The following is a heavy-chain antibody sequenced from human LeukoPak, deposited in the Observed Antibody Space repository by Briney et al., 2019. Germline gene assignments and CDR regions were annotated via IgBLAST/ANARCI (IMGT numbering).Heavy chain of an antibody. CDR2: IYYSGST. Sequence: ASETLSLTCTVSGGSISSYYWSWIRQPPGKGLEWIGYIYYSGSTNYNPSLKSRVTISVDTSKNQFSLKLSSVTAADTAVYYCAKVWSVGAGLVSAFDIWGQGTMVTVSS. CDR3: AKVWSVGAGLVSAFDI. CDR1: GGSISSYY. V-gene: IGHV4-59*01. J-gene: IGHJ3*02. D-gene: IGHD1-26*01.